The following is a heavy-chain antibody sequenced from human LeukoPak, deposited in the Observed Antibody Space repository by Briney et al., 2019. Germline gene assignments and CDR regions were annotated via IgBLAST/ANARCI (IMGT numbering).Heavy chain of an antibody. V-gene: IGHV3-30-3*01. D-gene: IGHD4-17*01. J-gene: IGHJ4*02. CDR2: ISSDGGSQ. CDR3: AKDRAYDYGDSYFDY. CDR1: GFTFSSYT. Sequence: GGSLRLSCAASGFTFSSYTMHWVRQSPGKGLEWVAVISSDGGSQYYTDSVKGRFTLSRDNSKNTLFLQTNSLRPGDTAVYYCAKDRAYDYGDSYFDYWGQGTLVTVSS.